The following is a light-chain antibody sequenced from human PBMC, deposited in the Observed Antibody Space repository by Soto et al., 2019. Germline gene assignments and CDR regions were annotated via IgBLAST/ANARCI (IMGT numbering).Light chain of an antibody. Sequence: VLTQSPSASASLGASVKLTCTLSSGHSSYAIAWHQQQPEKGPRYLMKLDSDGSHTKGDAIPDRFSGSSSGAERYLTISSLQSEDDADYYCQTWGTGIHVVFGGGTKLTVL. CDR2: LDSDGSH. CDR3: QTWGTGIHVV. J-gene: IGLJ2*01. V-gene: IGLV4-69*01. CDR1: SGHSSYA.